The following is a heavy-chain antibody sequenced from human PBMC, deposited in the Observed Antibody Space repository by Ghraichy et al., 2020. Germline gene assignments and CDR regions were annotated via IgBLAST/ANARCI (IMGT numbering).Heavy chain of an antibody. D-gene: IGHD6-6*01. CDR3: ARHPIEYSSSYGWFDP. CDR1: GGSISSSSYY. Sequence: SETLSLTCTVSGGSISSSSYYWGWIRQPPGKGLEWIGSIYYSGSTYYNPSLKSRVTISVDTSKNQFSLKLSSVTAADTAVYYCARHPIEYSSSYGWFDPWGQGTLVTVSS. V-gene: IGHV4-39*01. CDR2: IYYSGST. J-gene: IGHJ5*02.